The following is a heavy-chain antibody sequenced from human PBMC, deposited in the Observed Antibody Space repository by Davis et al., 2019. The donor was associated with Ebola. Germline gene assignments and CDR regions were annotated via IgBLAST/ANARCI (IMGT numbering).Heavy chain of an antibody. D-gene: IGHD5-12*01. J-gene: IGHJ3*02. CDR2: IIPIFGTA. CDR1: GGTFSSYA. V-gene: IGHV1-69*13. CDR3: ARDWLDAFDI. Sequence: AASVKVSCKASGGTFSSYAISWVRQAPGQGLEWMGGIIPIFGTANYAQKFQGRVTITADESTSTAYMELSSLRSEDTAVYYCARDWLDAFDIWGQGTMVTVSS.